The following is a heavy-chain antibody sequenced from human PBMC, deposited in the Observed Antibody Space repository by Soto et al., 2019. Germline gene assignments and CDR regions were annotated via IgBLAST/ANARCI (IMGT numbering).Heavy chain of an antibody. J-gene: IGHJ6*02. CDR2: ISAYNGNT. CDR3: ARVGYYYDSSGSLALRRTFYYYCGMDV. V-gene: IGHV1-18*04. D-gene: IGHD3-22*01. CDR1: GYTFTSYG. Sequence: ASVKVSCKASGYTFTSYGISWVRQAPGQGLEWMGWISAYNGNTNYAQKLQGRVTMTTDTSTSTAYMELRSLRSDDTAVYYCARVGYYYDSSGSLALRRTFYYYCGMDVWGQGTTVTVSS.